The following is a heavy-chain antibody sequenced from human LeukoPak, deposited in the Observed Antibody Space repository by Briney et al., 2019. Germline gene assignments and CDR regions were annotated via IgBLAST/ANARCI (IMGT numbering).Heavy chain of an antibody. CDR2: IRYDGSNK. V-gene: IGHV3-30*02. CDR1: GFAFNDYG. J-gene: IGHJ3*02. CDR3: AKDLARSTAMASYDAFDI. D-gene: IGHD5-18*01. Sequence: GGSLRLSCAGSGFAFNDYGMHWVRQAPGKGLEWVAFIRYDGSNKYYADSVKGRFTISRDNSKNTLYLQMNSLRAEDTAVYYCAKDLARSTAMASYDAFDIWGQGTMVTVSS.